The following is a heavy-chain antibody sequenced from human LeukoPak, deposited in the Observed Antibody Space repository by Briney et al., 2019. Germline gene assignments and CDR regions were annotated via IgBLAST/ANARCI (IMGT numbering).Heavy chain of an antibody. CDR2: ISSSSSYI. J-gene: IGHJ5*02. CDR3: ARDSAVVHSSSGWFGP. CDR1: GFTFSSYS. Sequence: PGGSLRLSCAASGFTFSSYSMNWVRQAPGKGLEWVSSISSSSSYIYYADSVKGRFTISRDNAKNSLYLQMNSLRAEDTAVYYCARDSAVVHSSSGWFGPWGQGTLVTVSS. D-gene: IGHD6-6*01. V-gene: IGHV3-21*01.